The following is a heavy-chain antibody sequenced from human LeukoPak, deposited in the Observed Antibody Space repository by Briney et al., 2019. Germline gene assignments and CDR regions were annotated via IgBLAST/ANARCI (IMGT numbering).Heavy chain of an antibody. CDR1: GYTFTSYD. Sequence: GASVKVSCKASGYTFTSYDINWVRQATGQGLEWMGWMNPNSGNTGYAQKFQGRVTMTRDTSISTAYMELSRLRSDDTAVYYCARGITGTPYYYYYYMDVWGKGTTVTVSS. CDR2: MNPNSGNT. D-gene: IGHD1-7*01. J-gene: IGHJ6*03. CDR3: ARGITGTPYYYYYYMDV. V-gene: IGHV1-8*01.